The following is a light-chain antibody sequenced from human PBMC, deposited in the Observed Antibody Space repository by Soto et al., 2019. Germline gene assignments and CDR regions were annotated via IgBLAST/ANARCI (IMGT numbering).Light chain of an antibody. V-gene: IGLV7-46*01. J-gene: IGLJ3*02. CDR2: DSS. CDR3: LLSYTAAYWV. CDR1: TGAVTSGHS. Sequence: QAVVTQEPSLTVSPGGTVTLTCGSSTGAVTSGHSPFWFQQKPGQAPRTLISDSSNRLSWTPTRFSGSLLGGKAALTLSGAQPEDEADYHCLLSYTAAYWVFGGGTKLTVL.